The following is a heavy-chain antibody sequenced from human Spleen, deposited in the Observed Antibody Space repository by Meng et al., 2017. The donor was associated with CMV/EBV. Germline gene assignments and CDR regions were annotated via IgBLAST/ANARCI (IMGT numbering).Heavy chain of an antibody. J-gene: IGHJ6*02. CDR2: ISYDGSNK. CDR1: GFTFSSYS. V-gene: IGHV3-30*03. CDR3: AGSVTPGYYYYYGMDV. Sequence: GGSLRLSCAASGFTFSSYSMNWVRQAPGKGLEWVAVISYDGSNKYYADSVKGRFTISRDNSKNTLYLQMNSLRAEDTAVYYCAGSVTPGYYYYYGMDVWGQGTTVTVSS. D-gene: IGHD4-11*01.